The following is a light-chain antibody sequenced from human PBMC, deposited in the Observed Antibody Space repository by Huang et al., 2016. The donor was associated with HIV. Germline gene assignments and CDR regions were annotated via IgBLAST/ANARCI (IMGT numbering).Light chain of an antibody. CDR2: GAS. Sequence: EIVMTQSPATLSVSPGERATLSCRASQSVSSNLAWYQQKPGQAPRLRIYGASTRATGIPARFSGGGCGTEFTLTISSLQSEDFAVYYCQQYNNWPPWTFGQGTKVEVK. CDR1: QSVSSN. J-gene: IGKJ1*01. CDR3: QQYNNWPPWT. V-gene: IGKV3-15*01.